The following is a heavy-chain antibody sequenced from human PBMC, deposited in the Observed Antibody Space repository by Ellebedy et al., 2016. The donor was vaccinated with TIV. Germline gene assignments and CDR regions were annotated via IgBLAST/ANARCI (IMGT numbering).Heavy chain of an antibody. Sequence: PGGSLRLSCAASGFTFSSYNMNWVRQAPGKGLEWISYISSSTSTIYYADSVKGRFTVSRDNAKNSLYLQMNSLRDEDTAVYYCARDYYNTSGYYYGGYWGQGTLVTVSS. V-gene: IGHV3-48*02. CDR3: ARDYYNTSGYYYGGY. J-gene: IGHJ4*02. CDR2: ISSSTSTI. D-gene: IGHD3-22*01. CDR1: GFTFSSYN.